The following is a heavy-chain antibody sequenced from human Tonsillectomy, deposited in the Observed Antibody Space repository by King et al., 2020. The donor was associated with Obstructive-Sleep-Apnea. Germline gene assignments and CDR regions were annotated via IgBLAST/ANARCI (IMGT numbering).Heavy chain of an antibody. J-gene: IGHJ4*02. CDR3: AHSLYYYHSSGGFFDY. D-gene: IGHD3-22*01. V-gene: IGHV2-5*02. CDR1: GFSLSTSGVG. CDR2: IYWDDDK. Sequence: TLKESGPTLVKPTQTLTLTCTFSGFSLSTSGVGVGWIRQPPGKALEWLARIYWDDDKRYIPSLKNRLTITKDTSKNQVVLTMTNMDPVDTATYYCAHSLYYYHSSGGFFDYWGQGTLVTVSS.